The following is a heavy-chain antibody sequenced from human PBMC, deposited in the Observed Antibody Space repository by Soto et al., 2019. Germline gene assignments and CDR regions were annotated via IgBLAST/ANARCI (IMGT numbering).Heavy chain of an antibody. V-gene: IGHV3-23*01. Sequence: GGSLRLSCAASGFTFSSYAMSWVRQAPGKGLEWVSAISGSGGSTYYADSVKGRFTISRDNSKNTLYLQMNSLRAEDTAVYYCANSRGITIFGVAKYYFDYWGQGTLVTVSS. CDR1: GFTFSSYA. CDR3: ANSRGITIFGVAKYYFDY. J-gene: IGHJ4*02. CDR2: ISGSGGST. D-gene: IGHD3-3*01.